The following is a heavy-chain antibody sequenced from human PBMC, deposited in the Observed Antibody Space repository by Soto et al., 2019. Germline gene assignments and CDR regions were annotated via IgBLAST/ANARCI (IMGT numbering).Heavy chain of an antibody. CDR2: IFPSDSDT. V-gene: IGHV5-51*01. CDR3: ARNDKSGYFNWFDP. J-gene: IGHJ5*02. CDR1: GYRFTSYW. D-gene: IGHD3-22*01. Sequence: PGASLKISCRTSGYRFTSYWIAWVRQMPGKGLEWMGIIFPSDSDTRYSPSFQGQVTISADRSTSTVFLQWASLKASDTAVYFCARNDKSGYFNWFDPWGQGTLVTVSS.